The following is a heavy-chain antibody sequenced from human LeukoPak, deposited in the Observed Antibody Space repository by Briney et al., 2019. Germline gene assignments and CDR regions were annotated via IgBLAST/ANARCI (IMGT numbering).Heavy chain of an antibody. D-gene: IGHD4-17*01. CDR3: ARDQRDYGDYHFDY. CDR1: GYTFTSYG. CDR2: ISAYNGNT. Sequence: GATVKVSCKASGYTFTSYGISWVRQAPGQGLEWMGWISAYNGNTNYAQKLQGRVTMTTDTSTSTAYMELRSLRSDDTAVYYCARDQRDYGDYHFDYWGQGTLVTVSS. V-gene: IGHV1-18*01. J-gene: IGHJ4*02.